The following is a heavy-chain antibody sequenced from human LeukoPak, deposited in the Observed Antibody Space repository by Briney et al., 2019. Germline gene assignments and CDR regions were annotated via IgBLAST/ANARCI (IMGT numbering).Heavy chain of an antibody. J-gene: IGHJ6*02. Sequence: GGSLRLSCAASGFTFSSYAMSWVRQAPGKGLEWVSAISGSGGSTYYADSVKGRFTISRDNSKNTLYLQMNSLRAEDTAVYYCVSRTAMVPPDYYYYGMDVWGQGTTVTVSS. D-gene: IGHD5-18*01. CDR1: GFTFSSYA. CDR2: ISGSGGST. V-gene: IGHV3-23*01. CDR3: VSRTAMVPPDYYYYGMDV.